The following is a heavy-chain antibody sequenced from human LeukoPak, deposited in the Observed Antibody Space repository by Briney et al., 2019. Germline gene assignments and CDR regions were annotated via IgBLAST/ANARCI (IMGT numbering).Heavy chain of an antibody. CDR2: ISYSGST. Sequence: PPETLSLTCTVSGGSVSSGTYYWTWIRQPPGKGLEWIGYISYSGSTNYNPSLKSRVTISVDTSKSQFSLNLSSVTAADTAVYYCARRGSGGRSFDIWGQGTMVTVSS. CDR1: GGSVSSGTYY. D-gene: IGHD2-15*01. J-gene: IGHJ3*02. V-gene: IGHV4-61*01. CDR3: ARRGSGGRSFDI.